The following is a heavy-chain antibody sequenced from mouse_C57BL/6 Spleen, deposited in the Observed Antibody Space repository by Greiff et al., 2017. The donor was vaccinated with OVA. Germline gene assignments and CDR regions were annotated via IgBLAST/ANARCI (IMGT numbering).Heavy chain of an antibody. J-gene: IGHJ4*01. Sequence: VQLKQSGPELVKPGDSVKISCKASGYSFTGYFMNWVMQSHGKSLEWIGRINPYNGDTFYNQKFKGKATVTVDKSSSTAHMELRSLTSEDSAVYYCARSGLRLTRDYWGQGTSGTVSS. V-gene: IGHV1-20*01. D-gene: IGHD1-2*01. CDR1: GYSFTGYF. CDR3: ARSGLRLTRDY. CDR2: INPYNGDT.